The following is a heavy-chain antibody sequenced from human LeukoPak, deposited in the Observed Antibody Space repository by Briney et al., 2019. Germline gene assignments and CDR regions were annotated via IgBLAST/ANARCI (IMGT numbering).Heavy chain of an antibody. D-gene: IGHD3-10*01. CDR1: GGSISSSSYY. CDR3: ARDGSGSSDLNWFDP. CDR2: IYYSGST. Sequence: SETLSLTCTVSGGSISSSSYYWGWIRQPPGKGLEWIGSIYYSGSTYYNPSLKSRVTISVDTSKNQFSLKLSSVTAADTAVYYCARDGSGSSDLNWFDPWGQGTLVTVSS. V-gene: IGHV4-39*02. J-gene: IGHJ5*02.